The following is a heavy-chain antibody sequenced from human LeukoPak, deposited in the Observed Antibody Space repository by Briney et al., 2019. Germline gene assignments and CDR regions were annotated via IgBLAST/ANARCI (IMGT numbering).Heavy chain of an antibody. V-gene: IGHV4-59*08. CDR3: ARHHGTMIVVSPHWHFDF. D-gene: IGHD3-22*01. Sequence: SETLSLTCTVSGVSISGYYWSWIRQPPGKGLEWIGSIYYTGNTNYNPSLKSRLTISVDTPKNHFSLKLSSVTAADTAVYYCARHHGTMIVVSPHWHFDFWGRGTLVTVSS. CDR1: GVSISGYY. CDR2: IYYTGNT. J-gene: IGHJ2*01.